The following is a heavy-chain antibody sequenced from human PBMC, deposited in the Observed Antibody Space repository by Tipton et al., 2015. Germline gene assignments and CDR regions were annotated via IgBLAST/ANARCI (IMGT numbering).Heavy chain of an antibody. D-gene: IGHD2-8*02. J-gene: IGHJ6*02. V-gene: IGHV3-11*01. CDR3: AKGKFCTSDTCSKDSYHGLDV. Sequence: LSLTCTVSGVSISSGNYYMSWIRQAPGKGLEWVSYISGSGSTVYYADSVKGRFIISRDNPKNSLYLQMDSLRAEDTAVYFCAKGKFCTSDTCSKDSYHGLDVWGRGTTVTVSS. CDR1: GVSISSGNYY. CDR2: ISGSGSTV.